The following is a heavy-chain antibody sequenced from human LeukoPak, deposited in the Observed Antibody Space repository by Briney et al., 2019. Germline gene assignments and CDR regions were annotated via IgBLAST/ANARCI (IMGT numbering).Heavy chain of an antibody. CDR2: ISAYNGNT. CDR3: ARDKERYYGSGSHPA. V-gene: IGHV1-18*01. J-gene: IGHJ4*02. Sequence: ASVRVSCKASGYTFTSYGISWVRQAPGQGLEWMGWISAYNGNTNYAQKLQGRATMTTDTSTSTAYMELRSLRSDDTAVYYCARDKERYYGSGSHPAWGQGTLVTVSS. CDR1: GYTFTSYG. D-gene: IGHD3-10*01.